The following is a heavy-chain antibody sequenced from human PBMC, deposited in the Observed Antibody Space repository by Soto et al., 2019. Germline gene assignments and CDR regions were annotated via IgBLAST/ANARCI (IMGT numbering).Heavy chain of an antibody. CDR2: INSDGTTT. CDR3: AKDFVSSNGVYDPFDI. V-gene: IGHV3-74*01. D-gene: IGHD6-25*01. CDR1: GFTFSSSW. J-gene: IGHJ3*02. Sequence: GGSLRLSCAASGFTFSSSWMPWVRQGPGKGLVWVSRINSDGTTTDYADSVKGRFTVSRDNAKNTLYLQMDSLRVEDTAVYYCAKDFVSSNGVYDPFDIWGPRTMVTVS.